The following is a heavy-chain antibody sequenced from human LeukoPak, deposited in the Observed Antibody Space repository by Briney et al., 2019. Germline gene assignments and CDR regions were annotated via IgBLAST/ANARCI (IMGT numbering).Heavy chain of an antibody. Sequence: SETLSLTCTVSGGSISSYYWSWIRQPAGKGLEWIGRIYTSGSTNYNPSLKSRVTMSVDTSKNQFSLKLSSVTAADTAVYYCARLTLGGGDYVWGSYRPFSYWGQGTLVTVSS. CDR2: IYTSGST. J-gene: IGHJ4*02. V-gene: IGHV4-4*07. CDR3: ARLTLGGGDYVWGSYRPFSY. D-gene: IGHD3-16*02. CDR1: GGSISSYY.